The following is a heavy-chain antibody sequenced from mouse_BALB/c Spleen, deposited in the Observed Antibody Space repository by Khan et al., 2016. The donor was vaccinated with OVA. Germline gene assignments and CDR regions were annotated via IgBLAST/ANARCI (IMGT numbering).Heavy chain of an antibody. J-gene: IGHJ3*01. CDR2: INPSNGDT. Sequence: VQLQQPGAELVKPGASVKISCKAPGYTFTSYYMYWVKQRPGQGLEWIGGINPSNGDTHFNEKFKNKATLTVDKSSSTAYMQLSSLTSEDSAVXYCARSGYGNPFAYWGQGSLVTVSA. V-gene: IGHV1S81*02. D-gene: IGHD2-1*01. CDR1: GYTFTSYY. CDR3: ARSGYGNPFAY.